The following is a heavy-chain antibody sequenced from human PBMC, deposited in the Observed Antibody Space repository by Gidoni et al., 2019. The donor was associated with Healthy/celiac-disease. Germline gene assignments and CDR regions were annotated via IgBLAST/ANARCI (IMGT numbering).Heavy chain of an antibody. CDR1: GGSFSGYY. V-gene: IGHV4-34*01. D-gene: IGHD6-6*01. J-gene: IGHJ4*02. Sequence: QVQLQQWGAGLLKPSETLFLTCAVYGGSFSGYYWSWIRQPPGKGLEWIVEINHSGSTNYNPSLKSRVTISVDTSKNQFSLKLSSVTAADTAVYYCARGGGYQLVDYWGQGTLVTVSS. CDR3: ARGGGYQLVDY. CDR2: INHSGST.